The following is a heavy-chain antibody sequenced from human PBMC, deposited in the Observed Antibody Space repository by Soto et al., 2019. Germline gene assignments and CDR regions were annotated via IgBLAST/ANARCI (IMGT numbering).Heavy chain of an antibody. V-gene: IGHV4-59*08. CDR1: GGSISSYY. Sequence: SETLSLTCTVAGGSISSYYWSWIRQPPGKGLEWIGYIYYSGSTNYNPSLKSRVTISVDTSKNQFSLKLNSMTAADTAVYYCARHNYGSGSTYFAYWGQGTLVTVSS. CDR3: ARHNYGSGSTYFAY. D-gene: IGHD3-10*01. CDR2: IYYSGST. J-gene: IGHJ4*02.